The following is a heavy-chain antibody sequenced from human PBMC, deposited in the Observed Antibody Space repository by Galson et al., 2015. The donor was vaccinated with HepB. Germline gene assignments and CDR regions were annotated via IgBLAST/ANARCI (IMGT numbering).Heavy chain of an antibody. D-gene: IGHD4-17*01. CDR3: ARVADSHYGDHTHFDS. CDR2: ASSNTIYT. J-gene: IGHJ4*02. CDR1: GFTFSDYY. Sequence: SLRLSCAASGFTFSDYYMSWIRQAPGKGLEWLAYASSNTIYTNYADSVKGRFTVSRDNVKNSISLQMNRLSVEDTAMYYCARVADSHYGDHTHFDSWGQGALVTVSS. V-gene: IGHV3-11*06.